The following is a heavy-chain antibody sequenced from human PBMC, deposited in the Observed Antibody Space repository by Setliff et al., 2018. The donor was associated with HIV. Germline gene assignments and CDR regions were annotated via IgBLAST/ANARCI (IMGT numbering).Heavy chain of an antibody. Sequence: LGESLKISCQASGYSFTTLWIAWVRQMPGKGLEWMGMVFPDDSDTRYSPSFQGQVSMSADKSINTAYLQWSSLKASDTAVYYCARSMGFKATTRLDFWGPGTLVTVSS. J-gene: IGHJ4*02. CDR3: ARSMGFKATTRLDF. D-gene: IGHD3-10*01. CDR1: GYSFTTLW. V-gene: IGHV5-51*01. CDR2: VFPDDSDT.